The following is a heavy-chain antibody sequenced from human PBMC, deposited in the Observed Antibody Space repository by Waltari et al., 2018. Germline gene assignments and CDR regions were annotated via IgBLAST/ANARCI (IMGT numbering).Heavy chain of an antibody. CDR2: VNQSGRT. CDR3: ARLGYSMFRGVSSAYYYYTDV. CDR1: GGSLSGYY. V-gene: IGHV4-34*01. J-gene: IGHJ6*03. D-gene: IGHD3-10*01. Sequence: QVQLQQWGSGLLKPSETLSLTCAVYGGSLSGYYWMWIRQPPGKGLEWIGEVNQSGRTNYSPSLKSRVSISIDRSTNQFSLNLSYVTAADTAVYYCARLGYSMFRGVSSAYYYYTDVWGKGATVTISS.